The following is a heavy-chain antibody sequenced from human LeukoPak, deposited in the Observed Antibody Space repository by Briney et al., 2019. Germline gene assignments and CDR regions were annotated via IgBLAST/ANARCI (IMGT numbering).Heavy chain of an antibody. CDR3: ARVGIVVPAAMSPLYYGMDV. Sequence: PSQTLSLTCTVSGGSISSGGYYWRWIRQHPGKGLEWIGYIYYSGSTYYNPSLKSRVTISVDTSKNQFSPKLSSVTAADTAVYYCARVGIVVPAAMSPLYYGMDVWGQGATVTVSS. CDR1: GGSISSGGYY. V-gene: IGHV4-31*03. D-gene: IGHD2-2*01. CDR2: IYYSGST. J-gene: IGHJ6*02.